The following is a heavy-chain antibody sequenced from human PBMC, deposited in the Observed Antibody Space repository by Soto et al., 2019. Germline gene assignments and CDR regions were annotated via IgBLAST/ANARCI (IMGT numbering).Heavy chain of an antibody. D-gene: IGHD3-10*01. J-gene: IGHJ6*03. CDR2: MNPDSGNT. Sequence: QEQLLQSGAEAKKPGAPVKVSCKASGYTFSNYNINWVRQASGQGREWMGWMNPDSGNTGYAEKFQGRVTMPRNSSISTAYMELSGLRSEDTAVYYCAREAASDPSFYYHYMDVWGKGTTVTVSS. CDR3: AREAASDPSFYYHYMDV. V-gene: IGHV1-8*01. CDR1: GYTFSNYN.